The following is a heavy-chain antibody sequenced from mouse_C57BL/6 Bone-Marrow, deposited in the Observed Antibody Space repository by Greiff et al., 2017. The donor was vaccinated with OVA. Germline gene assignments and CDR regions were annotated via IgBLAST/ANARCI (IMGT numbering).Heavy chain of an antibody. CDR1: GYTFTDYE. Sequence: VKLQESGAELVRPGASVTLSCKASGYTFTDYEMHWVKQTPVHGLEWIGAIDPETGGTAYNQKFKGKAILTADKSSSTAYMELRSLTSEDSAVYYCTENYYGDYWGQGTTLTVSS. V-gene: IGHV1-15*01. CDR3: TENYYGDY. J-gene: IGHJ2*01. CDR2: IDPETGGT.